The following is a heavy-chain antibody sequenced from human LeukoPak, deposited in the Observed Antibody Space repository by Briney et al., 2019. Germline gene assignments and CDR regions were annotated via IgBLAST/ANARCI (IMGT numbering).Heavy chain of an antibody. J-gene: IGHJ4*02. CDR3: ARDGYSSSTSFDY. CDR1: GGSISGYY. Sequence: SETLSLTCTVSGGSISGYYWSWIRQPAGKGLEWIGRIYTSGSTNYNPSLKSRVTMSVDTSKNQFSLKLSSVTAADTAVYYCARDGYSSSTSFDYWGQGTLVTVSS. CDR2: IYTSGST. V-gene: IGHV4-4*07. D-gene: IGHD6-6*01.